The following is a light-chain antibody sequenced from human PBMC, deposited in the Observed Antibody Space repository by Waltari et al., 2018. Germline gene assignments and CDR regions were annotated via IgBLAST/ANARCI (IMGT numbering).Light chain of an antibody. CDR2: WAS. CDR3: QQYFGIPLT. J-gene: IGKJ4*01. CDR1: QSVLYSSNNKNY. V-gene: IGKV4-1*01. Sequence: DIVMTQSPDSLAVSLGERATINCKSTQSVLYSSNNKNYLAWYQQKPGQPPKLLIHWASIRESGVPDRFSGSGSATDFTLTISSLQAEDVAVYFCQQYFGIPLTFGGGTKVEIK.